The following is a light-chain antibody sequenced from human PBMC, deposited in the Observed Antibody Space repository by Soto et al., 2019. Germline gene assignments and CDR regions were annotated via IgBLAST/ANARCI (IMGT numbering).Light chain of an antibody. J-gene: IGLJ3*02. V-gene: IGLV2-11*01. CDR2: DVS. Sequence: QSVLTQPRSVSGSPGQSVTISCTGTSSDVGGYNYVSWYQQHPGKAPKLVIYDVSKRPSGVPDRFSGSKSGNTASLTVSGLXAEDEADYSCCSYAGTYTQWVFGGGTKVTVL. CDR3: CSYAGTYTQWV. CDR1: SSDVGGYNY.